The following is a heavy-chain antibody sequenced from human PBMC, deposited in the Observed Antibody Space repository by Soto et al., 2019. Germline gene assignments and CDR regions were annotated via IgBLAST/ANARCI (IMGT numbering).Heavy chain of an antibody. D-gene: IGHD3-10*01. CDR2: INHSGST. CDR1: GGSFSGYY. Sequence: QVQLQQWGAGLLKPSETLSLTCAVYGGSFSGYYWSWIRQHPGKGLEWIGEINHSGSTNYNPSLKSRVSISVDTSKNQFSLKLSAVTAADTAVYYCARDRITMVRGVIRSPYGMDVWGQGTTVTVSS. V-gene: IGHV4-34*01. J-gene: IGHJ6*02. CDR3: ARDRITMVRGVIRSPYGMDV.